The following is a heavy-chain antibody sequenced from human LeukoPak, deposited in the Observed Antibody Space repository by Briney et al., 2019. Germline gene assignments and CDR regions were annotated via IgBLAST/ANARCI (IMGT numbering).Heavy chain of an antibody. CDR3: ARFLWFGESHIDY. CDR1: GYTFTGYY. Sequence: GASVKVSCKASGYTFTGYYMHWVRQAPGQGLEWMGWINPNSGGTNYAQKFQGRVTMTRDTSISTAYMELSRLRSDDTAVYYCARFLWFGESHIDYWGQGTLVTVSS. V-gene: IGHV1-2*02. CDR2: INPNSGGT. D-gene: IGHD3-10*01. J-gene: IGHJ4*02.